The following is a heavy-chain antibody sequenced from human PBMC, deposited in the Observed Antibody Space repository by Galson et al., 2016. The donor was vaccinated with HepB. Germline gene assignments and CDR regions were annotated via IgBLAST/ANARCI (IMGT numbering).Heavy chain of an antibody. CDR2: INHRGST. D-gene: IGHD2-15*01. CDR1: GGSFTGYY. Sequence: SETLSLTCAVSGGSFTGYYWNWIRQTPGKGLEWIGEINHRGSTNYNPSLKSRVTILLDKSKNQFSLKLRAVTAADTAVLYCARGDCSGGRCYGTPWFDPWGQGTLVTVSS. J-gene: IGHJ5*02. CDR3: ARGDCSGGRCYGTPWFDP. V-gene: IGHV4-34*01.